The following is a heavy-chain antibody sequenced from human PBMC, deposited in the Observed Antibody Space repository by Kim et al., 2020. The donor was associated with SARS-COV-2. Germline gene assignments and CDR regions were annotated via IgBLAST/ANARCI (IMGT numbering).Heavy chain of an antibody. Sequence: YAQQFQGRVTITADESTSTAYMELSSLRSEDTAVYYCARESRSKIAGGSYWGQGTLVTVSS. D-gene: IGHD6-13*01. J-gene: IGHJ4*02. V-gene: IGHV1-69*01. CDR3: ARESRSKIAGGSY.